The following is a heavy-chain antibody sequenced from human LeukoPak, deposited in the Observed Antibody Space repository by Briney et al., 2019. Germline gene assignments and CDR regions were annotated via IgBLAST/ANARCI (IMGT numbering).Heavy chain of an antibody. CDR3: ARADYGGNPGAANY. D-gene: IGHD4-23*01. CDR1: GFTFSNYW. Sequence: GGSLRLSCAASGFTFSNYWMSWVRQAPGKGLEWVANIKQDGSEKYYVDSVKGRFTISRDNAKNSLYLQMNSLRAEDTAVYYCARADYGGNPGAANYWGQGTLVTVSS. J-gene: IGHJ4*02. V-gene: IGHV3-7*01. CDR2: IKQDGSEK.